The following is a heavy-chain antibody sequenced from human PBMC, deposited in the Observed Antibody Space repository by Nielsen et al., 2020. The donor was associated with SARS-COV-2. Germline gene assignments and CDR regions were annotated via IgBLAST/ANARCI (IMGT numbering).Heavy chain of an antibody. CDR2: IYYSGST. J-gene: IGHJ3*02. Sequence: WLRQPPGKGLEWIGSIYYSGSTYYNPSLKSRVTISVDTSKNQFSLKLSSVTGADTAVYYCARNRHSRSSLGRGIYYRHRPGEKDAFDIWGQGTLVTVSS. CDR3: ARNRHSRSSLGRGIYYRHRPGEKDAFDI. D-gene: IGHD6-6*01. V-gene: IGHV4-39*01.